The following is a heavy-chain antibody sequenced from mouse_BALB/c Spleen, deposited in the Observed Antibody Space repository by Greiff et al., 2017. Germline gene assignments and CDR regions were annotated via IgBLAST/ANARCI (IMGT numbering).Heavy chain of an antibody. D-gene: IGHD2-4*01. CDR1: GFTFSDYY. CDR3: ARDWGLGENFFDY. Sequence: EVKLMESGGGLVKPGGSLKLSCAASGFTFSDYYMYWVRQTPEKRLEWVATISDGGSYTYYPDSVKGRFTISRDNAKNNLYLQMSSLKSEDTAMYYCARDWGLGENFFDYWGQGTTLTVSS. V-gene: IGHV5-4*02. CDR2: ISDGGSYT. J-gene: IGHJ2*01.